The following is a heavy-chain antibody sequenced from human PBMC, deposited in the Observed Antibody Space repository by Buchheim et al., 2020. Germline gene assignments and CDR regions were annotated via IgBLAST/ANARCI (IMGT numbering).Heavy chain of an antibody. Sequence: QVQLVESGGGVVQPGRSLRLSCAASGFTFSSYAMHWVRQAPGKGLEWVAVISYDGSNKYYADSVKGRFTISRDNSKNTLYLQMSSLRDEDTAVYYCARIGKDSSGYYYFDYWGQGTL. D-gene: IGHD3-22*01. CDR2: ISYDGSNK. J-gene: IGHJ4*02. CDR3: ARIGKDSSGYYYFDY. V-gene: IGHV3-30*04. CDR1: GFTFSSYA.